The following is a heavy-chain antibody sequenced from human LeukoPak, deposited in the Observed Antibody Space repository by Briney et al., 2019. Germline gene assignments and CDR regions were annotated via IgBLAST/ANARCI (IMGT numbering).Heavy chain of an antibody. CDR1: GFTFSSYG. D-gene: IGHD3-10*01. J-gene: IGHJ4*02. V-gene: IGHV3-23*01. CDR3: ARYRGFGDSYDS. Sequence: PGGSLRLSCAASGFTFSSYGMNWVRQAPGKGLEWVSGISGSGGTTYYADSVKGRFTISRDNSKNSLSLQVSNLRAEDTAVYYCARYRGFGDSYDSWGQGTLVTVSS. CDR2: ISGSGGTT.